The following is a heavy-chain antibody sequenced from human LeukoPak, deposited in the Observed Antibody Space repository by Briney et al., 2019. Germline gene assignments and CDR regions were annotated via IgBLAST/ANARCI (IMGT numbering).Heavy chain of an antibody. CDR2: ISSSGSTI. D-gene: IGHD2-15*01. CDR3: PRDPPVVVVAATGNDY. CDR1: GFTFSDYY. J-gene: IGHJ4*02. V-gene: IGHV3-11*04. Sequence: GGSLRLSCAASGFTFSDYYMSWIRQAPGKGLEWVSYISSSGSTIYYADSVKGRFTISRDNAKNSLYLQMNSLRAEDTAVYYCPRDPPVVVVAATGNDYWGQGTLVTVSS.